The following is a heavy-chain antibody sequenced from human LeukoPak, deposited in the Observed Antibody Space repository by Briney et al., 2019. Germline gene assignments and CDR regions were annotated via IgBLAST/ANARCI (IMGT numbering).Heavy chain of an antibody. CDR1: GFTFSSYS. J-gene: IGHJ4*02. CDR2: ISSSSSYI. CDR3: ARAVEMYYFDY. V-gene: IGHV3-21*01. Sequence: GGSLRLSCAASGFTFSSYSMNWVRQAPGKGLEWVSSISSSSSYIYYADLVKGRFTISRDNAKNSLYLQMNSLRAEDTAVYYCARAVEMYYFDYWGQGTLVTVSS. D-gene: IGHD5-24*01.